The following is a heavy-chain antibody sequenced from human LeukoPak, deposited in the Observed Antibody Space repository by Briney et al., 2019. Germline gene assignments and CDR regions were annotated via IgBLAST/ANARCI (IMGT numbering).Heavy chain of an antibody. D-gene: IGHD3-22*01. J-gene: IGHJ4*02. CDR2: INAGNGNT. Sequence: ASVKVSCKASGGTFSSYAISWVRQAPGQGLEWMGWINAGNGNTKYSQKFQGRVTITRDTSASTAYMELSSLRSEDTAVYYCARGDYYDSSNVDYWGQGTLVTVSS. V-gene: IGHV1-3*01. CDR3: ARGDYYDSSNVDY. CDR1: GGTFSSYA.